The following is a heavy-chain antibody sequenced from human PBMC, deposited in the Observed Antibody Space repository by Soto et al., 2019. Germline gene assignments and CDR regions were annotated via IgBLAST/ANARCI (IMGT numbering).Heavy chain of an antibody. CDR2: ISYDGSNK. V-gene: IGHV3-30-3*01. J-gene: IGHJ6*02. CDR1: GFTFSSYA. D-gene: IGHD6-13*01. CDR3: ARDLGAYSSSGRYYYGMDV. Sequence: QVQLVESGGGVVQPGRSLRLSCAASGFTFSSYAMHWVRQAPGKGLQWVAVISYDGSNKYYADSVKGRFTISRDNSKNTLYLQMNSLRAEDTAVYYCARDLGAYSSSGRYYYGMDVWGQGTTVTVSS.